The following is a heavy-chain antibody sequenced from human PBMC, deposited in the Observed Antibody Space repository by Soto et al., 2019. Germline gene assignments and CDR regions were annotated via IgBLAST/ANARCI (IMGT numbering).Heavy chain of an antibody. CDR3: ARASKSSAGPGYNWFDP. D-gene: IGHD6-25*01. CDR1: GYTFTSYY. Sequence: ASVKVSCKASGYTFTSYYIHWVRQAPGQGLEWMGIINPSGGSTSYAQKFQGRVTMTRDTSTSTVYMELSSLRSEDTAVYYCARASKSSAGPGYNWFDPWGQGTLVTVSS. J-gene: IGHJ5*02. V-gene: IGHV1-46*01. CDR2: INPSGGST.